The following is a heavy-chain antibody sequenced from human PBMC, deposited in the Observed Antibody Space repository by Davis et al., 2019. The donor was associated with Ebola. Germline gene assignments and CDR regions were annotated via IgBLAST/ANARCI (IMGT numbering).Heavy chain of an antibody. CDR1: GYTFTGYY. D-gene: IGHD2-2*02. CDR3: ARGGNSIVVVPAAILYYGMDV. Sequence: AASVKVSCKASGYTFTGYYMHWVRQAPGQGLEWMGWINPNSGGTNYAQKFQGWVTMTRDTSISTAYMELSRLRSDDTAVYYCARGGNSIVVVPAAILYYGMDVWGQGTTVTVSS. J-gene: IGHJ6*02. CDR2: INPNSGGT. V-gene: IGHV1-2*04.